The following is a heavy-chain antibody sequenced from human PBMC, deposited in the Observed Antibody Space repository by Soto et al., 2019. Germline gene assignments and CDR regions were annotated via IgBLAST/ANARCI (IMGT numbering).Heavy chain of an antibody. CDR3: AHSSSIAVPYWFDP. Sequence: SGPTLVNPTQTLTLTCTFSGFSLSTGGMGVGWIRQPPGKALEWLALIYWDGDRRYRPSLMSRLTIAKDTSKNQVVLTMTNMDPVDTATYYCAHSSSIAVPYWFDPWGQGTLVTVSS. J-gene: IGHJ5*02. CDR2: IYWDGDR. CDR1: GFSLSTGGMG. V-gene: IGHV2-5*02. D-gene: IGHD6-19*01.